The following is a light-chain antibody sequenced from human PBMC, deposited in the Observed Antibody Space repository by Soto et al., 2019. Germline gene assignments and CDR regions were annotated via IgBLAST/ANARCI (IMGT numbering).Light chain of an antibody. V-gene: IGLV8-61*01. J-gene: IGLJ3*02. CDR1: SGSVSTSYY. CDR3: VAYMSGSWV. Sequence: QAVVTQEPSFSVTPGGTDTLTCGLTSGSVSTSYYPSWYQQTPGQAPRTLIYSTNTRSSGVPDRFSGSILGNKAALTITGAQADDESDYYCVAYMSGSWVFGGGTKLTVL. CDR2: STN.